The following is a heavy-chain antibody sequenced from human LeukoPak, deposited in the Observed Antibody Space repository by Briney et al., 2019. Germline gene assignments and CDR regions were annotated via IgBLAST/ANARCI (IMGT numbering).Heavy chain of an antibody. D-gene: IGHD6-13*01. V-gene: IGHV5-51*01. CDR1: GYSFTSYW. J-gene: IGHJ6*02. CDR2: IYPGDSDT. Sequence: GESLKISCKGSGYSFTSYWIGWVGQMPGKGLEWMGIIYPGDSDTRYSPSFQGQVTILADKSISTAYLQWSSLKASDTAMYYCARPSGIADDYYYGMDVWGQGTTVTVSS. CDR3: ARPSGIADDYYYGMDV.